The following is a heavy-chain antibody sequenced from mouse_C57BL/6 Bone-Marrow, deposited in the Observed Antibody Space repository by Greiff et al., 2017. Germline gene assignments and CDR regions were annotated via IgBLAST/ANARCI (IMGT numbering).Heavy chain of an antibody. Sequence: QVQLKESGAELVKPGASVKLSCKASGYTCTEYTIHWVKQRSGQGLEWIGWFYPGSGSIKYNEKFKDKATLTADKSSSTVYMELSSLTSEDSAVYYCARWGTTVVFDYWGQGTTLTVSS. J-gene: IGHJ2*01. V-gene: IGHV1-62-2*01. CDR3: ARWGTTVVFDY. CDR1: GYTCTEYT. CDR2: FYPGSGSI. D-gene: IGHD1-1*01.